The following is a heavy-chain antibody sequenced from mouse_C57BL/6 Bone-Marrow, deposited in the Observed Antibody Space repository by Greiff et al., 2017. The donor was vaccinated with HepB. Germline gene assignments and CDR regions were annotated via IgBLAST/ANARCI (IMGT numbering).Heavy chain of an antibody. V-gene: IGHV1-42*01. J-gene: IGHJ4*01. CDR1: GYSFTGYY. Sequence: EVQLQQSGPELVKPGASVKISCKASGYSFTGYYMNWVKQSPEKSLEWIGEINPSTGGTTYNQKFKAQATLTVDKSSSTAYMQLKSLTSEDSAVYYCARCTTNYAMDYWGQGTSVTVSS. D-gene: IGHD1-1*01. CDR3: ARCTTNYAMDY. CDR2: INPSTGGT.